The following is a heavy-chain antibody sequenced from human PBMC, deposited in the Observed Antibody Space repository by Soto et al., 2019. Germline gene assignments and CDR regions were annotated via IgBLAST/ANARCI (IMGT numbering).Heavy chain of an antibody. CDR3: ARGRVRTRGWFDP. CDR2: MNPNSGNT. V-gene: IGHV1-8*01. J-gene: IGHJ5*02. CDR1: GYTFTSYD. Sequence: SVKVSCKASGYTFTSYDINWVRQATGQGLEWMGWMNPNSGNTGYAQKFQGRVTMTRNTSISTAYMELSSLRSEDTAVYYCARGRVRTRGWFDPWGQGTLVTVSS. D-gene: IGHD3-10*01.